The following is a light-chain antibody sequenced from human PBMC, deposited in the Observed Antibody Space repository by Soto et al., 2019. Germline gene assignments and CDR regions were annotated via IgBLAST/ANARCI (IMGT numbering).Light chain of an antibody. Sequence: DIQMTQSPSSLSASVGDRVTITCRASQSISSYLNWYQQKPGKAPKLLIYAASSLQSGVPSRFSGSGSGTDFTLTISSLQPEDFAPYDCQQSYSTPWTFGVGTKVEIK. V-gene: IGKV1-39*01. CDR2: AAS. J-gene: IGKJ1*01. CDR3: QQSYSTPWT. CDR1: QSISSY.